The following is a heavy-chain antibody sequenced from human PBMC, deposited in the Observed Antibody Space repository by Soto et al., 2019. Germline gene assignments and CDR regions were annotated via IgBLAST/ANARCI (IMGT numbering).Heavy chain of an antibody. J-gene: IGHJ4*02. Sequence: QVQLVESGGGVVQPGRSLRLSCAASGFSFENYGMHWVRQAPGKGLEWVAAIWFNGSERKYGDSVKGRFTISRDNSKNTVLLQRSSLSAEDTAVYYCVRGNGYTYGPFDNWGQGTLVTVSS. CDR3: VRGNGYTYGPFDN. D-gene: IGHD5-18*01. V-gene: IGHV3-33*01. CDR1: GFSFENYG. CDR2: IWFNGSER.